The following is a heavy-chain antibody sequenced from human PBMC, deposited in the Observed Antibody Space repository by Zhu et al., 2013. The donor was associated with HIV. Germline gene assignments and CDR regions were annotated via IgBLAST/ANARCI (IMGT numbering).Heavy chain of an antibody. D-gene: IGHD6-19*01. CDR3: ARELGGTGWYVG. V-gene: IGHV1-46*01. J-gene: IGHJ4*02. Sequence: QVQLVQSGAEVTKPGASVKVSCKASGYTFTGYFLHWVRQAPGQGLEWMGLINLSDGVTHYAQKFQGRLTITKDTSTSTVYMGLSSLRSEDTAIYFCARELGGTGWYVGWGQGALVTVSS. CDR2: INLSDGVT. CDR1: GYTFTGYF.